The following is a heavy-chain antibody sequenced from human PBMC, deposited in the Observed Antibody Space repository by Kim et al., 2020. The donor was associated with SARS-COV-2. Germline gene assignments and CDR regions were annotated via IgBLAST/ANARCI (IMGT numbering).Heavy chain of an antibody. CDR2: IKQDGIEK. Sequence: GGSLRLSCAASGFAFSTSWMSWVRQTPGKGLEWVANIKQDGIEKYYLDSVKGRFTISRDNAKNSLFLLMNSLRAEDTAVYYCARGKYHYDSTGYYYVPYYYYAMDVWGQGTTVTVS. CDR3: ARGKYHYDSTGYYYVPYYYYAMDV. V-gene: IGHV3-7*01. J-gene: IGHJ6*02. CDR1: GFAFSTSW. D-gene: IGHD3-22*01.